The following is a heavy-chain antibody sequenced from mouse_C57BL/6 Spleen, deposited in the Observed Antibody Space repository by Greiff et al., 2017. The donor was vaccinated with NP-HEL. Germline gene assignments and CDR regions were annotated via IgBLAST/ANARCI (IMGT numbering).Heavy chain of an antibody. J-gene: IGHJ3*01. D-gene: IGHD2-5*01. V-gene: IGHV5-9-1*02. Sequence: EVKVVESGEGLVKPGGSLKLSCAASGFTFSSYAMSWVRQTPEKRLEWVAYISSGGDYIYYADTVKGRFTISRDNARNTLYLQMSSLKSEDTAMYYCTRVRAYYSNYEVFFAYWGQGTLVTVSA. CDR1: GFTFSSYA. CDR3: TRVRAYYSNYEVFFAY. CDR2: ISSGGDYI.